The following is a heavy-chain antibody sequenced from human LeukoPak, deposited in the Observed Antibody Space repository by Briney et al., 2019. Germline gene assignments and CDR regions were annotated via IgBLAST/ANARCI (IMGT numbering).Heavy chain of an antibody. D-gene: IGHD3-22*01. Sequence: ASVKVSCKASGYTLTGYYMHWVRQAPGQGLEWMGWINPNSGGTNYAQKFQGRVTMTRDTSISTAYMELSRLRSDDTAVYYCARADYYDSSGPLAWFDPWGQGTLVTVSS. V-gene: IGHV1-2*02. CDR2: INPNSGGT. J-gene: IGHJ5*02. CDR3: ARADYYDSSGPLAWFDP. CDR1: GYTLTGYY.